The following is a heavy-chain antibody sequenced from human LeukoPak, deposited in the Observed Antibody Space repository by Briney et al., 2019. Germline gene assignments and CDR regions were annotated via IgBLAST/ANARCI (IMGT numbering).Heavy chain of an antibody. CDR1: GGSISSYY. Sequence: PSETLSLTCTVSGGSISSYYWSWIRQPPGKGLEWIGYIYYSGSTNYNPSLKSRVTISVDTSKNQFSLKLSSVTAADTAVYYCATSTMVRGVIITTPAFFDHWGQGTLVTVSS. V-gene: IGHV4-59*01. D-gene: IGHD3-10*01. CDR2: IYYSGST. CDR3: ATSTMVRGVIITTPAFFDH. J-gene: IGHJ4*02.